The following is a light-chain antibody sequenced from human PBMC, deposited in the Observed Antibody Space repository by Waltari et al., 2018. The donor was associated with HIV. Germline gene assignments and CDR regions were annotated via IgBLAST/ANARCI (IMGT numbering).Light chain of an antibody. V-gene: IGKV3-20*01. CDR1: PSVSRNY. Sequence: EIVLTQSPGTLSLSPGERATLSCRASPSVSRNYLAWYQQKPGHAPRLLICGASSRATSIPDRCSGSGAGTDFTLTISRLEPEDFAVYYCQQYGSSPMYTFGQGTKLEIK. CDR3: QQYGSSPMYT. J-gene: IGKJ2*01. CDR2: GAS.